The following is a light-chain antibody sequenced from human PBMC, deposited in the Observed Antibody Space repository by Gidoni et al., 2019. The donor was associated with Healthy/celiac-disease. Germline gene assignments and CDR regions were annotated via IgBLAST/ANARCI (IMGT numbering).Light chain of an antibody. Sequence: DIQMPQSPSTLSASVGDRVTITCRASQSISSWLAWYQQKPGKAPKLLFYKASSLERGVPSRFSGSGSGTEFILTISSLQPDDFATYYCQQYNSYRTFGQGTKVEIK. CDR1: QSISSW. CDR2: KAS. V-gene: IGKV1-5*03. J-gene: IGKJ1*01. CDR3: QQYNSYRT.